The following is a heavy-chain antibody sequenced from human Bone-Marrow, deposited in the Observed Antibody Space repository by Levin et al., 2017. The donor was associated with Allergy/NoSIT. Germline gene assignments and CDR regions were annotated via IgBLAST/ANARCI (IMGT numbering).Heavy chain of an antibody. V-gene: IGHV3-30-3*01. Sequence: GGSLRLSCAASGFTFSSYKMHWVRQAPGKGLEWVAVISYDGSNKYYADSVKGRFTISRDNSKNTLDLQMNSLRGEDTAVYYCARIRDSYYHHDMDVWGQGTTVTVSS. D-gene: IGHD5-24*01. J-gene: IGHJ6*02. CDR3: ARIRDSYYHHDMDV. CDR2: ISYDGSNK. CDR1: GFTFSSYK.